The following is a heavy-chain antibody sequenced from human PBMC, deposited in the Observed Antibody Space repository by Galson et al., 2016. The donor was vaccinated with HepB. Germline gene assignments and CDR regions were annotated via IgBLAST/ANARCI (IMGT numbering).Heavy chain of an antibody. J-gene: IGHJ6*02. Sequence: SVKISCKASGGTFSSYAISWVRQAPGQGLEWMGGIIPIFGTANYAQKFQGRVTITADESTSTAYMELSSLRSEDTAVYYCARGAAAGMGYYDYYGMDVWGQGTTVTVSS. V-gene: IGHV1-69*13. CDR3: ARGAAAGMGYYDYYGMDV. CDR1: GGTFSSYA. CDR2: IIPIFGTA. D-gene: IGHD6-13*01.